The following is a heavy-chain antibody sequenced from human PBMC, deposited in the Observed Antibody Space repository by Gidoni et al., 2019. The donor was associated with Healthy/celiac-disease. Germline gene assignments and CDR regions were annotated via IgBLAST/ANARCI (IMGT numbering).Heavy chain of an antibody. D-gene: IGHD3-3*01. V-gene: IGHV4-61*02. J-gene: IGHJ4*02. CDR3: ARDGYDFWSGYPLFDY. Sequence: NYNPSLKSRVTISVDTSKNQFSLKLSSVTAADTAVYYCARDGYDFWSGYPLFDYWGQGTLVTVSS.